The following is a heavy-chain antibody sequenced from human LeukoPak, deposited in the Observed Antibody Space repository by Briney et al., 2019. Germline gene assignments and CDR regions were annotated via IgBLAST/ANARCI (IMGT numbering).Heavy chain of an antibody. CDR1: GGSISSYY. CDR2: IYYSGTT. CDR3: ARGVYIAAAQYGY. D-gene: IGHD6-13*01. V-gene: IGHV4-59*01. Sequence: SETLSLTCTVSGGSISSYYWSWIRQPPGKGLGWIGYIYYSGTTNYNPSLKSRVTISVDTSKNQFSLKLSSVTAADTAAYYCARGVYIAAAQYGYWGQGTLVTVSS. J-gene: IGHJ4*02.